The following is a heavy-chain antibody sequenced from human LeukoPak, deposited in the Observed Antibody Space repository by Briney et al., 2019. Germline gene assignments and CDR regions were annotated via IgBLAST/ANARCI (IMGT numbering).Heavy chain of an antibody. J-gene: IGHJ4*02. Sequence: GGSLRLSCAASGFTFSSYAKSWVRQAPGKGLEWVSAISGSGGSTYYADSVKGRFTISRDNSKNTLYLQMNSLRAEDTAVYYCAKDLLGYCSGGSCYYPFYWGQGTLVTVSS. CDR3: AKDLLGYCSGGSCYYPFY. D-gene: IGHD2-15*01. CDR1: GFTFSSYA. CDR2: ISGSGGST. V-gene: IGHV3-23*01.